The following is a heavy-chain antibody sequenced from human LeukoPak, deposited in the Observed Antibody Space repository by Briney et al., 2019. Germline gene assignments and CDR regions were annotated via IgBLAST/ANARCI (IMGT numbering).Heavy chain of an antibody. J-gene: IGHJ4*02. V-gene: IGHV3-49*01. CDR3: SRGSGWLSVY. CDR1: XXTFGDYX. CDR2: ISGGTT. D-gene: IGHD6-19*01. Sequence: SXRLXCTASXXTFGDYXXSWFRQAPGKGLEWIGFISGGTTEYAASVKGRFTISRDGSTSIAYLQMNSLTTEDTAVYYCSRGSGWLSVYWGQGTLVTVSS.